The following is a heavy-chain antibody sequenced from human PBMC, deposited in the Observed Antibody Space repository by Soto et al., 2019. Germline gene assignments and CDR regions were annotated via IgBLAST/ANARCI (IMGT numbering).Heavy chain of an antibody. CDR1: GFTFSSYS. CDR3: ARVNLHYDSSGYYYPPYFDY. Sequence: EVQLVESGGGLVQPGGSLRLSCAASGFTFSSYSMNWVRQAPGKGLEWVSYISSSSSTIYYADSVKGRFTISRDNAKNSLYLQMNSLRDEDTAVYYCARVNLHYDSSGYYYPPYFDYWGQGTLVTVSS. CDR2: ISSSSSTI. V-gene: IGHV3-48*02. D-gene: IGHD3-22*01. J-gene: IGHJ4*02.